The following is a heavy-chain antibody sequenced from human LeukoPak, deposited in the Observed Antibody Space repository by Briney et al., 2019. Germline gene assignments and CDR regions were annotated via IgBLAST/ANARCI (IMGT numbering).Heavy chain of an antibody. CDR3: ARVGGYCSSTSCYYYFDY. J-gene: IGHJ4*02. Sequence: SQTLSLTCTVSGGSISSGDYYWSWIRQPPGKGLEWIGYIYYSGSTYYNPSLKSRVTISVDTSKNHFSLKLSSVTAADTAVYYCARVGGYCSSTSCYYYFDYWGQGTLVTVSS. D-gene: IGHD2-2*01. CDR2: IYYSGST. CDR1: GGSISSGDYY. V-gene: IGHV4-30-4*08.